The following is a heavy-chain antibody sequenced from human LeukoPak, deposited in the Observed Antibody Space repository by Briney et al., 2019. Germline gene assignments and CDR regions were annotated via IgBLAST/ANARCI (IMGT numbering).Heavy chain of an antibody. CDR2: IYPSGAT. CDR1: GGSISSGPYY. V-gene: IGHV4-61*02. CDR3: AGGLWFGRED. J-gene: IGHJ4*02. D-gene: IGHD3-10*01. Sequence: SETLSLTCSVSGGSISSGPYYWGWIRQPAGKGLEWIGRIYPSGATNYNPSLKSRVTISIDTSANQFSLKLSSVTAADTAVYYCAGGLWFGREDWGQGTLVTVSS.